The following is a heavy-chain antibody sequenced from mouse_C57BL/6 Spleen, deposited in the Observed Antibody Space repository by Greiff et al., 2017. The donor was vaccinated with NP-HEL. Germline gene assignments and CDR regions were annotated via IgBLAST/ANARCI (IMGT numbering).Heavy chain of an antibody. Sequence: EVKLMESGGDLVKPGGSLKLSCAASGFTFSSYGMSWVRQTPDKRLEWVATISSGGSYTYYPDSVKGRFTISRDNAKNTLYLQMSSLKSEDTAMYYCARDYYGSSSYYFDYWGQGTTLTVSS. J-gene: IGHJ2*01. D-gene: IGHD1-1*01. CDR2: ISSGGSYT. CDR1: GFTFSSYG. V-gene: IGHV5-6*01. CDR3: ARDYYGSSSYYFDY.